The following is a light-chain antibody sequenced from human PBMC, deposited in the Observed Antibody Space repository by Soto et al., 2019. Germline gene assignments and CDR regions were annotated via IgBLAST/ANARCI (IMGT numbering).Light chain of an antibody. CDR2: EVT. J-gene: IGLJ7*01. Sequence: QSVLTQPASVSGSPGQSITISCTGTSSDVGAYNYVSWYQQHPGKAPKLMIFEVTNRPSGISTRFSASQSGDTASLTISGLAVEDEGDYYCCSYGDFRTSWVFGGGTQLTVL. CDR3: CSYGDFRTSWV. V-gene: IGLV2-14*01. CDR1: SSDVGAYNY.